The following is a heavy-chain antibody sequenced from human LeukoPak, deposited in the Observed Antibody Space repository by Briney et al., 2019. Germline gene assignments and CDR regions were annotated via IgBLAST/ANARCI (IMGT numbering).Heavy chain of an antibody. J-gene: IGHJ3*02. Sequence: GGSLRLSRVASRFSFSSYEMNWVRQAPGKGLEWLSYISSSGSTIFYADSVRGRFTISRDNAKNSLYLQMNRLRAEDTAVYYCARGRAGYSSSWGIWGQGTMVTVSS. CDR1: RFSFSSYE. CDR3: ARGRAGYSSSWGI. D-gene: IGHD6-13*01. CDR2: ISSSGSTI. V-gene: IGHV3-48*03.